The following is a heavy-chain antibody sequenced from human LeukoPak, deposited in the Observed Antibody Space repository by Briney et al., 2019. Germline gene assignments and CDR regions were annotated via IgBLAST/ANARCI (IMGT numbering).Heavy chain of an antibody. J-gene: IGHJ4*02. Sequence: SETLSLTCAVSGYSLSSGYYWGWIRQPPGKGLEWIGSIYHSGSTYYNPSLKSRVTISVDTSKNQFSLKLSSVTAADTAVYYCAREAGYYGSGFYYFYYWGQGTLVTVSS. CDR1: GYSLSSGYY. CDR2: IYHSGST. CDR3: AREAGYYGSGFYYFYY. V-gene: IGHV4-38-2*02. D-gene: IGHD3-10*01.